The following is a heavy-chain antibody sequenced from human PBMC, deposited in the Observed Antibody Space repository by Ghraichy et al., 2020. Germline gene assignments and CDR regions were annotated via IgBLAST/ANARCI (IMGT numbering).Heavy chain of an antibody. CDR2: INSDGSST. Sequence: GGSLRLSCAASGFTFSSYWMHWVRQAPGKGLVWVSRINSDGSSTSYADSVKGRFTISRDNAKNTLYLQMNSLRAEDTAVYYCARASYDILTGYYIYDYWGQGTLVTVSS. V-gene: IGHV3-74*01. J-gene: IGHJ4*02. CDR1: GFTFSSYW. CDR3: ARASYDILTGYYIYDY. D-gene: IGHD3-9*01.